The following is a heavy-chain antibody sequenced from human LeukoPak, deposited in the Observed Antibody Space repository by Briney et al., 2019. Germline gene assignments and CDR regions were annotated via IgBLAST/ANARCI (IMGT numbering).Heavy chain of an antibody. J-gene: IGHJ5*02. Sequence: PGGSLRLPCAASGFTFSGFSMHWIRQAPGRGLEYASAINGNGDKTFYTDSVRGRFTIFRDNSKNTLFLQMGSLRGEDTALYFCARIGMENFYDLWGQGTLVTVSS. V-gene: IGHV3-64*02. CDR2: INGNGDKT. D-gene: IGHD2/OR15-2a*01. CDR1: GFTFSGFS. CDR3: ARIGMENFYDL.